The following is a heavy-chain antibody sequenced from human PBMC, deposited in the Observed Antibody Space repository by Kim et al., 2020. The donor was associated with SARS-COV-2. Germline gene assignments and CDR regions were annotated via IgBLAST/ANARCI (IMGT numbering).Heavy chain of an antibody. CDR2: IKSKTDGGTT. V-gene: IGHV3-15*01. Sequence: GGSLRLSCAASGFTFSNAWMSWVRQAPGKGLEWVGRIKSKTDGGTTDYAAPVKGRFTISRDDSKNTLYLQMNSLKTEDTAVYYCTTDFHVFGYYYDSSGYPWGQGTLVTVSS. D-gene: IGHD3-22*01. CDR1: GFTFSNAW. J-gene: IGHJ4*02. CDR3: TTDFHVFGYYYDSSGYP.